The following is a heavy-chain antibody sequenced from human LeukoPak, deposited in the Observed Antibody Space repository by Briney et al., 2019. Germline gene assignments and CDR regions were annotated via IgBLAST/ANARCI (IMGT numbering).Heavy chain of an antibody. J-gene: IGHJ6*03. CDR3: ARGLGNPGGRYYYYYYMDV. V-gene: IGHV1-2*02. D-gene: IGHD4-23*01. CDR1: GYTFTGYY. CDR2: INPNSGGT. Sequence: ASVKVSCKASGYTFTGYYMHWVRQAPGQGLEWMGWINPNSGGTNYAQKFQGRVTMTRDTSISTAYMELSRLRSDDTAVYYCARGLGNPGGRYYYYYYMDVWGKGTTVTVSS.